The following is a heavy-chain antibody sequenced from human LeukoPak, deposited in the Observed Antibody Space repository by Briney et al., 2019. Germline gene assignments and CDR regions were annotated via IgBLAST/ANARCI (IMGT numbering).Heavy chain of an antibody. CDR1: GHSLSSGSYH. V-gene: IGHV4-61*01. CDR2: IYYSGST. J-gene: IGHJ4*02. Sequence: SETLSLTCTVSGHSLSSGSYHWHWIRQPPARGLEWIGNIYYSGSTNYNPSLKSRVTMSVDMSKNQFSLKLNSVTAADTAVYYCARDPSGSGWPYFDYWGQGTLVTVSS. CDR3: ARDPSGSGWPYFDY. D-gene: IGHD6-19*01.